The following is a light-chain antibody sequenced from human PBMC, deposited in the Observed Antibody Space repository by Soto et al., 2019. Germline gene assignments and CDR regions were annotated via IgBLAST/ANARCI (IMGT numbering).Light chain of an antibody. J-gene: IGKJ1*01. CDR2: AAS. CDR3: QQYGSSRWT. Sequence: EIVLTQSPGTLSLSPGERTTLSCRASQSVSSSYLAWYQQKPGQAPRLLIYAASSRATGIPDRFSGRGSGTDFTLTISRLEPEDFAVYYCQQYGSSRWTFGQGTKVEIK. CDR1: QSVSSSY. V-gene: IGKV3-20*01.